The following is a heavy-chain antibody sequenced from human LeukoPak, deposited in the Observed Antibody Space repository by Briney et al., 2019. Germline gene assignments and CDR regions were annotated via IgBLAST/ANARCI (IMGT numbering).Heavy chain of an antibody. V-gene: IGHV4-34*01. CDR1: GFTFSDYY. CDR3: ARADGYKLALPY. CDR2: INHSGST. D-gene: IGHD5-24*01. Sequence: PGGSLRLSCAASGFTFSDYYMSWIRQAPGKGLEWIGEINHSGSTNYNPSLKSRVTISVDTSKNQFSLKLSSVTAADTAVYYCARADGYKLALPYWGQGTLVTVSS. J-gene: IGHJ4*02.